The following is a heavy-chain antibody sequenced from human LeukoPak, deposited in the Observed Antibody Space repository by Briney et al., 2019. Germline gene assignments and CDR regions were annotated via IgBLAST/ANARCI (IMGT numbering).Heavy chain of an antibody. J-gene: IGHJ4*02. CDR1: GFTFSSYA. Sequence: GSLRLSCAASGFTFSSYAMSWVRQAPGKGLEWVSATSGSGGSTYYAAVKGRFTISRDNSKNTLYLQMNSLRAEDTAVYYCAKRREYSSAWYYFDYWGQGTLVTVSS. V-gene: IGHV3-23*01. D-gene: IGHD6-19*01. CDR2: TSGSGGST. CDR3: AKRREYSSAWYYFDY.